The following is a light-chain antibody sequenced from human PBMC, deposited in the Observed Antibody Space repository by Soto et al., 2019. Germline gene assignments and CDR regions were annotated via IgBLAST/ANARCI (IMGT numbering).Light chain of an antibody. CDR1: QSVSSN. CDR2: GAS. V-gene: IGKV3-15*01. CDR3: LQYNNWPPGT. Sequence: EIVMTQSPATLSVSPGERATLSCRASQSVSSNLAWYQQKPGQAPRLLIYGASTRATGIPARFSGSGSGTEFTLTISSLQSEDFAVYYCLQYNNWPPGTFGQGTNVEIK. J-gene: IGKJ1*01.